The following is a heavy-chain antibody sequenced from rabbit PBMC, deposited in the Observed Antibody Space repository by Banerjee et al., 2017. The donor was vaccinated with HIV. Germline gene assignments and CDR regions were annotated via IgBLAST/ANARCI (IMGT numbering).Heavy chain of an antibody. D-gene: IGHD4-1*01. J-gene: IGHJ4*01. CDR2: INAGSADST. CDR3: ARDLAGVTGWNFNL. CDR1: GFDFSGSYW. V-gene: IGHV1S45*01. Sequence: QEQLEESGGDLVKPGGSLTLTCTASGFDFSGSYWICWVRQAPGKGLEWIACINAGSADSTCYATWAKGRFTISKTSSTTVTLQMTSLTAADTATYLCARDLAGVTGWNFNLWGPGTLVTVS.